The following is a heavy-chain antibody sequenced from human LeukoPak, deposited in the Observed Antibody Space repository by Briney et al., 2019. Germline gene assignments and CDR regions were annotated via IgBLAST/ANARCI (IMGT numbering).Heavy chain of an antibody. CDR2: ISGSGGGP. CDR1: GFTFSTYA. Sequence: GGSLRLSCAASGFTFSTYAMSCARQAPGEGLEWVSAISGSGGGPYYADSVKSRFTISRDNSKNTLYLQMNSLRAEDTAVYYCAKDERYCSGGSCYSTYFQHWGQGTLVTVSS. CDR3: AKDERYCSGGSCYSTYFQH. D-gene: IGHD2-15*01. J-gene: IGHJ1*01. V-gene: IGHV3-23*01.